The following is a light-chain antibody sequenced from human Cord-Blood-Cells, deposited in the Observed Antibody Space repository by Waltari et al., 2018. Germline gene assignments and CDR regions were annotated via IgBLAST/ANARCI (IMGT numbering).Light chain of an antibody. J-gene: IGKJ4*01. CDR1: QRVLYSSNNKNY. CDR2: WAS. CDR3: QQYYSTPLT. V-gene: IGKV4-1*01. Sequence: DIVMTQSPDSLAVSLGERATINCKSSQRVLYSSNNKNYVAWYQQKPGQPPKLLIYWASTRESGVPDRFSGSGSGTDFTLTISSLQAEDVAVYYCQQYYSTPLTFGGWTKVEIK.